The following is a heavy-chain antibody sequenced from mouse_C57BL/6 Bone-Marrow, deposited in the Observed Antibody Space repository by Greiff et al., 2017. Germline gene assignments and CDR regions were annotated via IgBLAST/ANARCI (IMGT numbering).Heavy chain of an antibody. Sequence: EVQLQQSGPELVKPGASVKISCKASGYTFTDYYMNWVKQSHGKSLEWIGDINPNNGGTSYNQKFKGKATLTVDKSSSTAYMELRSLTSEDSAVYYCASGDYSNPPDYWGQGTTLTVSS. CDR1: GYTFTDYY. CDR3: ASGDYSNPPDY. D-gene: IGHD2-5*01. V-gene: IGHV1-26*01. J-gene: IGHJ2*01. CDR2: INPNNGGT.